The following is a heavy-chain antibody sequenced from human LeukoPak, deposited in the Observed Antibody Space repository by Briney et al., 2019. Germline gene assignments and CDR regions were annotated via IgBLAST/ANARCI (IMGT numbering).Heavy chain of an antibody. D-gene: IGHD3-3*01. CDR3: ARDSPYYDFWSGYRKTAIFDY. CDR2: IYYSGST. Sequence: PSETLSLTCTVSGGSISSSSYYWGWIRQPPGKGLEWIGSIYYSGSTYYNPSLKSRVTISVDTSKNQFSLKLSSVTAADTAVYYCARDSPYYDFWSGYRKTAIFDYWGQGTLVTVSS. J-gene: IGHJ4*02. V-gene: IGHV4-39*07. CDR1: GGSISSSSYY.